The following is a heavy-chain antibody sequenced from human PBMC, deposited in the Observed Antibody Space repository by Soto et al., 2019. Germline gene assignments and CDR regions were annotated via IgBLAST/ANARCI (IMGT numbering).Heavy chain of an antibody. Sequence: GGSLRLSCAASGFTFSSYVMHWVRQAPGKGLEWVAVISYDGSNKYYADSVKGRFTISRDNSKNTLYLQINSLRAEDTAVYYCARDLRQWLVPVWGTYFDYWGQGTLVTVSS. CDR1: GFTFSSYV. D-gene: IGHD6-19*01. V-gene: IGHV3-30-3*01. J-gene: IGHJ4*02. CDR3: ARDLRQWLVPVWGTYFDY. CDR2: ISYDGSNK.